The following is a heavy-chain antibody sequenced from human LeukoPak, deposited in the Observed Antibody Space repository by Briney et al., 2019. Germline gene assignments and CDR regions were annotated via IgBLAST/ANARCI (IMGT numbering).Heavy chain of an antibody. CDR1: GYTFTGYY. Sequence: ASVTVSCKASGYTFTGYYMHWVRQAPGQGLEWMGWINPNSGGTNYAQKFQGRVTMTRDTSISTAYMELSRLRSDDTAVYYCARDRVPYYYYYGMDVWGQGTTVTVSS. J-gene: IGHJ6*02. D-gene: IGHD3-10*01. CDR2: INPNSGGT. V-gene: IGHV1-2*02. CDR3: ARDRVPYYYYYGMDV.